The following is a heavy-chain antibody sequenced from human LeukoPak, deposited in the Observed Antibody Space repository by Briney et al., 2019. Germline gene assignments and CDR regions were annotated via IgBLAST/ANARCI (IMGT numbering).Heavy chain of an antibody. J-gene: IGHJ4*02. Sequence: GGSLRLSCAASGFTFSSYSMNWVRQAPGKGLEWVSSISSSSSYIYYADSVKGRFTISRDNAKNSLDLQMNSLRVEDTAIYYCARVRGRSTWYGGGLDCWGQGTLVTVSS. D-gene: IGHD2-15*01. CDR1: GFTFSSYS. CDR3: ARVRGRSTWYGGGLDC. CDR2: ISSSSSYI. V-gene: IGHV3-21*01.